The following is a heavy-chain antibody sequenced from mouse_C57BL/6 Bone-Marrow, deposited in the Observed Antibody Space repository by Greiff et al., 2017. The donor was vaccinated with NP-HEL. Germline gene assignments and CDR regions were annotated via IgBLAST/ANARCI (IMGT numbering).Heavy chain of an antibody. V-gene: IGHV1-55*01. CDR3: ARGGGSSSWYFDV. CDR2: IYPGSGVT. CDR1: GYTFTSYW. D-gene: IGHD1-1*01. J-gene: IGHJ1*03. Sequence: QVQLQQPGPELVKPGASVKMSCKASGYTFTSYWITWVKQRPGQGLEWIGDIYPGSGVTNYNEKFKGKATLTVDTSSSTAYMRLSSLPSEDSAVSDCARGGGSSSWYFDVWGTGTTVTVSS.